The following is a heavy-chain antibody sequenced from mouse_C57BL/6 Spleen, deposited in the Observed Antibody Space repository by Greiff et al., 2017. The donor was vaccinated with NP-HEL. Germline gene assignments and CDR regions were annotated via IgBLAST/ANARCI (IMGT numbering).Heavy chain of an antibody. CDR1: GYTFTDYY. CDR2: INPNNGGT. CDR3: ARSLYDYDYFDY. V-gene: IGHV1-26*01. D-gene: IGHD2-4*01. J-gene: IGHJ2*01. Sequence: VQLQQSGPELVKPGASVKISCKASGYTFTDYYMNWVKQSHGKSLEWIGDINPNNGGTSYNQKFKGKATLTVDKSSSTAYMELRSLTSEDSAVYYCARSLYDYDYFDYWGQGTTLTVSS.